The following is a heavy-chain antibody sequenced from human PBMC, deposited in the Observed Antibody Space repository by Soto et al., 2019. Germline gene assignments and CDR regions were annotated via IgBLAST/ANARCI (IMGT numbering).Heavy chain of an antibody. CDR1: GFTFSNYA. V-gene: IGHV3-23*01. Sequence: PXGSLLISCAASGFTFSNYAMNWVRQAPGKGLEWVSAISGSGESTYYADSVKGRFTISRDNSRNTLYLQMNILRAEDTAIYYCAKAPVSCSGYFFDYWGLGTLVTVS. CDR3: AKAPVSCSGYFFDY. J-gene: IGHJ4*02. CDR2: ISGSGEST. D-gene: IGHD2-15*01.